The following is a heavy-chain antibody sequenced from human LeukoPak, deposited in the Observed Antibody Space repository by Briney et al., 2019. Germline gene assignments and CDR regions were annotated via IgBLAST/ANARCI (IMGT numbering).Heavy chain of an antibody. D-gene: IGHD3-16*01. J-gene: IGHJ4*02. Sequence: SETLSLTCAVYGGSFSGYYWSWIRQPAGKGLEWIGRIFTTGSTNYNPSLKSRVTISVDTSKNQFSLKLSSVTAADTAVYYCARRRLGEFFDYWGQGSLVTVSS. CDR1: GGSFSGYY. CDR3: ARRRLGEFFDY. CDR2: IFTTGST. V-gene: IGHV4-59*10.